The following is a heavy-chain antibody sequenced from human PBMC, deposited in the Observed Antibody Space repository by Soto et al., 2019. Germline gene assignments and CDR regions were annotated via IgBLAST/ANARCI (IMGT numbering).Heavy chain of an antibody. V-gene: IGHV3-21*01. Sequence: GGSLRLSCAASGFTFSSYSMNWVRQAPGKGLEWVSSISSSSSYIYYAESVKGRFTISRDNAKKSLYLQMNSLRAEDTAVYYCARDQPGYSYGYGLGYWGQGTLVTVSS. J-gene: IGHJ4*02. CDR2: ISSSSSYI. D-gene: IGHD5-18*01. CDR1: GFTFSSYS. CDR3: ARDQPGYSYGYGLGY.